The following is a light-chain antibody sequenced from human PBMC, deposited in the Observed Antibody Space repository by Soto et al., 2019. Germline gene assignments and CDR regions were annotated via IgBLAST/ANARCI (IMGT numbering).Light chain of an antibody. J-gene: IGLJ2*01. CDR3: QSYDSSLSAVV. CDR2: GNS. CDR1: NSNIGAGFN. Sequence: QSVLTQPPSVSGAPGQSVTISCTGNNSNIGAGFNVHWYQQLPGTAPKLLIYGNSNRPSGVPDRFSGSKSGTSASLAITGLQAEDEADYYCQSYDSSLSAVVFGGGTQLTVL. V-gene: IGLV1-40*01.